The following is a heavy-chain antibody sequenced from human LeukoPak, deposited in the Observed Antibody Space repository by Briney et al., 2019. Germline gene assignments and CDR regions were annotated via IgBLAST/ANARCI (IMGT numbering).Heavy chain of an antibody. CDR3: ARDPYYGSGNAFDI. CDR1: GFTFSSYC. D-gene: IGHD3-10*01. CDR2: IWYDGSNK. V-gene: IGHV3-33*01. Sequence: GGSLRLSCAASGFTFSSYCMHWVRQAPGKGLEWVAVIWYDGSNKYYADSVKGRFTISRDNSKNTLYLQMNSLRAEDTAVYYCARDPYYGSGNAFDIWGQGTMVTVSS. J-gene: IGHJ3*02.